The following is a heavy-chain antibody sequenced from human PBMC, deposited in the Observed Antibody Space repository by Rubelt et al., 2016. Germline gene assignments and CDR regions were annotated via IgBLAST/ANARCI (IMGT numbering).Heavy chain of an antibody. D-gene: IGHD6-13*01. J-gene: IGHJ4*02. CDR1: GFTLSSCA. CDR2: VSYDGSNK. Sequence: VQLLESGGGLVQPGRSLRLSCAASGFTLSSCALHWVRQAPGKGLEWVAVVSYDGSNKYYADSVKGRFTISNTNSKNTLYLQMKRLRAEETAVYYCARDYSSRWTYCFDHWGQGTLVTVSS. CDR3: ARDYSSRWTYCFDH. V-gene: IGHV3-30*04.